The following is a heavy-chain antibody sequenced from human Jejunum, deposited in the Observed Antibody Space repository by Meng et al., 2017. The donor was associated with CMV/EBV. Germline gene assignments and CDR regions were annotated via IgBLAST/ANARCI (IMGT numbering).Heavy chain of an antibody. CDR3: ARGKSGWYEGVDL. J-gene: IGHJ5*02. CDR2: ISHTGSS. CDR1: GDSISHNSW. D-gene: IGHD6-13*01. V-gene: IGHV4-4*01. Sequence: VCGDSISHNSWWRWVRQPPGKGLEWIGEISHTGSSEYNPSLKSRATISIDKSKNQFSLNLTSVTAADTAVYFCARGKSGWYEGVDLWGQGTLVTVSS.